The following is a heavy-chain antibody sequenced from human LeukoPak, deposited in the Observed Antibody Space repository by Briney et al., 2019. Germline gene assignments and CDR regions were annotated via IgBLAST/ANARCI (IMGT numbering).Heavy chain of an antibody. D-gene: IGHD5-12*01. CDR1: GYSFTSYW. J-gene: IGHJ4*02. CDR3: ARQGGYSGYDPYYFDY. V-gene: IGHV5-51*01. CDR2: IYPGDSDT. Sequence: GESLKISCKGSGYSFTSYWIGWVRQMPGKGLEWMGIIYPGDSDTRYSPSFQGQVTISADKSIGTAYLQWSSLKASDTAMYYCARQGGYSGYDPYYFDYWGQGTLVTVSS.